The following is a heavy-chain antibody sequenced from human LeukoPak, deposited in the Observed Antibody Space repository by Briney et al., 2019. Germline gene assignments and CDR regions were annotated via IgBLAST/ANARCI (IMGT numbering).Heavy chain of an antibody. D-gene: IGHD3-10*01. CDR3: AKEYDSGGYGANFDX. CDR2: VSSDGGTK. V-gene: IGHV3-30*18. Sequence: GGSLRLSCTASKFTFSNYGMQWVRQAPGKGLEWVAVVSSDGGTKYYADSVKGRFTISRDNSRNTMYLQMDSLRAEDTAVYYCAKEYDSGGYGANFDXWXXXXLVTVSS. CDR1: KFTFSNYG. J-gene: IGHJ4*01.